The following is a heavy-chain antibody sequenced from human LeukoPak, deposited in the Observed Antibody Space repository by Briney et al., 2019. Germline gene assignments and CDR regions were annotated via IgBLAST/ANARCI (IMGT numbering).Heavy chain of an antibody. Sequence: SETLSLTCTVSGGSISSSSYYWGWIRQPPGKGLEWIGSIYYSGSTYYNPSLKSRVTISVDTSKNQFSLKLSSVTAADTAVYYCARGGKAAVRFDLWGRGTLVTVSS. D-gene: IGHD2-15*01. CDR1: GGSISSSSYY. CDR2: IYYSGST. CDR3: ARGGKAAVRFDL. J-gene: IGHJ2*01. V-gene: IGHV4-39*01.